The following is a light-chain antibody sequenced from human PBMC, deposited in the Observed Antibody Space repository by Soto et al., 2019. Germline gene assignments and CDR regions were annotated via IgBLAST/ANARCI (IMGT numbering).Light chain of an antibody. CDR3: TSYSSTTRVT. CDR1: SSDVVNYNF. V-gene: IGLV2-14*01. CDR2: EVS. J-gene: IGLJ2*01. Sequence: QSVLTQPASVSGSPGQSITISCSGTSSDVVNYNFVSWYQQHPGKAPKLVIYEVSNRPSGVPSRFSGSKSGNTASLTISGLQVEDEAYYYCTSYSSTTRVTFGGGTKVTVL.